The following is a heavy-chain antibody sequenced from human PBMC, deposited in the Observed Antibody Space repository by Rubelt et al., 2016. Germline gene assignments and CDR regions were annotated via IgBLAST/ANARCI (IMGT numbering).Heavy chain of an antibody. CDR2: IWYDGSNK. J-gene: IGHJ5*02. CDR3: VRDRNWGWFDP. CDR1: GFTFSSCG. D-gene: IGHD7-27*01. Sequence: GGGVVQPGRSLRLSCAASGFTFSSCGMHWVRQAPGKGLEWVAVIWYDGSNKYYADSVKCRFTISGDNSKNTLYLQMNSLRAEDTAVYYCVRDRNWGWFDPWGQGTLVTVSS. V-gene: IGHV3-33*01.